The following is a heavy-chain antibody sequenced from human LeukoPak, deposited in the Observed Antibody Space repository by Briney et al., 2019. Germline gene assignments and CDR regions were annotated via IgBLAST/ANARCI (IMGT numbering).Heavy chain of an antibody. Sequence: PGGSLRLSCAASGFTFSSYAMSWVRQAPGKGLEWVSVVSGSGSSTYYADSVKGRFTISRDNSKNTLYLQMNSLRAEDTAVYYCAREYYYDIIHAFDIWGQGTMVTVSS. CDR1: GFTFSSYA. V-gene: IGHV3-23*01. CDR3: AREYYYDIIHAFDI. D-gene: IGHD3-22*01. J-gene: IGHJ3*02. CDR2: VSGSGSST.